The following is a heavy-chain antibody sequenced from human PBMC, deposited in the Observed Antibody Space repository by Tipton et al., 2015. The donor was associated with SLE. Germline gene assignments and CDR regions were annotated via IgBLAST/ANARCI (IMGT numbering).Heavy chain of an antibody. CDR2: INPNTGGV. D-gene: IGHD3-10*01. J-gene: IGHJ4*02. V-gene: IGHV1-2*02. CDR3: AKDFYGSGSYVDF. CDR1: GYTFNDYY. Sequence: QLVQSGAEVEKPGASVKVSCKTSGYTFNDYYIHWVRLAPGQGLEWMGWINPNTGGVTYARKFQGRVTMTRDTSMTTAYMELSWLRSDDTAVYYCAKDFYGSGSYVDFWGQGTLVSVSS.